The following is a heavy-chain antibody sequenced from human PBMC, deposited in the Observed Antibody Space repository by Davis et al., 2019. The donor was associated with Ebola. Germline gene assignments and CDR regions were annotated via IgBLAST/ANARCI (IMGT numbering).Heavy chain of an antibody. CDR2: IYYSGST. D-gene: IGHD3-3*01. J-gene: IGHJ6*02. V-gene: IGHV4-39*07. CDR1: GGSISSSSYY. Sequence: MPSETLSLTCTVSGGSISSSSYYWGWIRQPPGKGLEWIGSIYYSGSTYYNPSLKSRVTISVDTSKNQFSLKLSSVTAADTAVYYCARTRVRSGYYAGLLYYGMDVWGQGTTVTVSS. CDR3: ARTRVRSGYYAGLLYYGMDV.